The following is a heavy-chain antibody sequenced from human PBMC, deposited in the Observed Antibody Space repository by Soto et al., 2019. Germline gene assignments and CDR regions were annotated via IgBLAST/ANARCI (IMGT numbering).Heavy chain of an antibody. J-gene: IGHJ6*02. V-gene: IGHV3-11*01. D-gene: IGHD3-16*01. CDR2: ISSSGSTI. CDR3: ARDGVVSTQGPYYYYGMDV. Sequence: GGSLRLSCAASGFTFSDYYMSWIRQAPGKGLEWVSYISSSGSTIYYADSVKGRFTISRDNAKNSLYLQMNSLRAEDTAVYYCARDGVVSTQGPYYYYGMDVWGQGTTVTVSS. CDR1: GFTFSDYY.